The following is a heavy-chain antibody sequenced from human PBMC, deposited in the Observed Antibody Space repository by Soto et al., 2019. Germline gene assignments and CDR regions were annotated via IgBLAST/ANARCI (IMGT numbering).Heavy chain of an antibody. J-gene: IGHJ4*02. CDR1: GGTFSSYT. CDR3: AMEYCSSTSCYRDY. D-gene: IGHD2-2*02. V-gene: IGHV1-69*02. CDR2: IIPILGIA. Sequence: QVQLVQSGAEVKKPGSSVKVSCKASGGTFSSYTISWVRQAPGQGLEWMGRIIPILGIANYAQKFQGRATIXAXKXXSTAYMELSSLRSEDTAVYYCAMEYCSSTSCYRDYWGQGPLVTVSS.